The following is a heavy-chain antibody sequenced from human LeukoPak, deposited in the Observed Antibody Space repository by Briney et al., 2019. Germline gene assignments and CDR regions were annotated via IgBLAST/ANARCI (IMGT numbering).Heavy chain of an antibody. J-gene: IGHJ4*02. CDR2: IYTSGST. V-gene: IGHV4-61*02. CDR1: GGSISSGSYY. Sequence: PSQTLSLTCTVSGGSISSGSYYWSWIRQPAGKGLEWIGRIYTSGSTNYNPSLKSRVTISVDTSKNQFSLKLSSVTAADTAVYHCARGYNIDHWGQGTLVTVSS. D-gene: IGHD3-10*01. CDR3: ARGYNIDH.